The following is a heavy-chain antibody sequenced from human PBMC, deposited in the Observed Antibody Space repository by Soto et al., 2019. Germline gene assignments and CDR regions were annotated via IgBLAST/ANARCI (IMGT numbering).Heavy chain of an antibody. Sequence: QVQLVESGGGVVQPGRSLRLSCAASGFTFSSYGMHWVRQAPGKGLEWVAVISYDGSNKYYADSVKGRFTISRDNSKKSLYLQMHSLRAEDTAVYYCAKGSTLGTFAYSSFLDYWGQGTLVTVSS. CDR3: AKGSTLGTFAYSSFLDY. CDR1: GFTFSSYG. CDR2: ISYDGSNK. D-gene: IGHD6-6*01. J-gene: IGHJ4*02. V-gene: IGHV3-30*18.